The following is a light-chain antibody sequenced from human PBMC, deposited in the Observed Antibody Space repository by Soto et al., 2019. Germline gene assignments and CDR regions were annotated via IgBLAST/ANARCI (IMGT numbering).Light chain of an antibody. CDR2: GTS. CDR3: QQYNNWPPWT. V-gene: IGKV3-15*01. J-gene: IGKJ1*01. Sequence: EIVMTQSPATLYVSPGERATLSCRASQSVSSNLAWYQQKPGQAPRLLIYGTSTRATGIPARFSGSGSGTEFTLTISSLQSEDFAVYYCQQYNNWPPWTFCQGTKVDIK. CDR1: QSVSSN.